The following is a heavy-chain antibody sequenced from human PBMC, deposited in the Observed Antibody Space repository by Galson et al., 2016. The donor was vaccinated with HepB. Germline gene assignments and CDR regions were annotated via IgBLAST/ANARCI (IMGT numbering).Heavy chain of an antibody. CDR3: ARGERGSYNSGYFDY. D-gene: IGHD1-26*01. Sequence: LRLSCAASGFTLSNSAMSWVRHAPGKGLEWVSYISSYSSTTHYADSVKGRFTISRDNAKNSLYLQMNSLRDEDTAVYYCARGERGSYNSGYFDYWGQGNLVTVSS. J-gene: IGHJ4*02. V-gene: IGHV3-48*02. CDR1: GFTLSNSA. CDR2: ISSYSSTT.